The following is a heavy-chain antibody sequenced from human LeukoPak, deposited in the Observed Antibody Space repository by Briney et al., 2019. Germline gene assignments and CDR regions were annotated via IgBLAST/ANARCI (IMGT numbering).Heavy chain of an antibody. J-gene: IGHJ4*02. D-gene: IGHD3-9*01. CDR2: IYTSGST. Sequence: PSGTLSLTCAVSGGSISSGSYYWSWIRQPAGKGLEWIGRIYTSGSTNYNPSLKSRVTISVDTSKNQFSLKLSSVTAADTAVYYCARGRRAGYIFDYWGQGTLVTVSS. V-gene: IGHV4-61*02. CDR3: ARGRRAGYIFDY. CDR1: GGSISSGSYY.